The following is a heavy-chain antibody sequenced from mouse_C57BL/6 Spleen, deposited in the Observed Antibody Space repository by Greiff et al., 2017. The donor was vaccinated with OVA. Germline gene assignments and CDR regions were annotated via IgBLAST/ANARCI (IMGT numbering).Heavy chain of an antibody. V-gene: IGHV1-50*01. D-gene: IGHD2-5*01. CDR3: ARGVLYYSKSAWFAY. CDR2: IDPSDSYT. Sequence: VQLQQPGAELVKPGASVKLSCKASGYTFTSYWMQWVKQRPGQGLEWIGEIDPSDSYTNYNQKFKGKATLTVDTSSSTAYMQLSSLTSEDSAVYYCARGVLYYSKSAWFAYWGQGTLVTVSA. J-gene: IGHJ3*01. CDR1: GYTFTSYW.